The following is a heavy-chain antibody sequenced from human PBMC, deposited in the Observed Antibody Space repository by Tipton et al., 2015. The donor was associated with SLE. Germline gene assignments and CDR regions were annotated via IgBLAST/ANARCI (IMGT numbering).Heavy chain of an antibody. CDR2: IFYNGNT. Sequence: LRLSCTVSGGSISSSTYYWGWIRQPPGKGLEWIGSIFYNGNTYYSPSLKSRVTISLDTSKNQFSLKLSSVTAADTAVYYCAREVEYQLPLPYMEVWGKGTTVTVSS. D-gene: IGHD2-2*01. CDR3: AREVEYQLPLPYMEV. V-gene: IGHV4-39*07. J-gene: IGHJ6*03. CDR1: GGSISSSTYY.